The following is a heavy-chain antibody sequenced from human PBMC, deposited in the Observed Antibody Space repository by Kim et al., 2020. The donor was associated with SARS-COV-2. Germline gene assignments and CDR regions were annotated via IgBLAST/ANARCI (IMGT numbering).Heavy chain of an antibody. CDR2: INAGNGNT. CDR1: GYTFTSYA. Sequence: ASVKVSCKASGYTFTSYAMHWVRQSPGQRLEWMGWINAGNGNTKYSQKFQGRVTITRDTSPRTAYMELSSLRSEDTAVYYCARDLRGYHSGREDDYWGQG. D-gene: IGHD6-19*01. V-gene: IGHV1-3*01. CDR3: ARDLRGYHSGREDDY. J-gene: IGHJ4*02.